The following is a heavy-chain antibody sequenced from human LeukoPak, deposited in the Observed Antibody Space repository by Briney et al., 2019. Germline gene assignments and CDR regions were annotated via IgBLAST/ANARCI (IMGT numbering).Heavy chain of an antibody. CDR3: ARVTGYIVEDHFDY. CDR2: IYYSGST. Sequence: SETLSVTCSVSGGSISSYYWSWIRQPPGKGLEWIGYIYYSGSTNYNPSLKSRVTISVDTSKNQFSLRLSSVTAADTAVYYCARVTGYIVEDHFDYWGQGTLVTVSS. J-gene: IGHJ4*02. D-gene: IGHD3-22*01. CDR1: GGSISSYY. V-gene: IGHV4-59*01.